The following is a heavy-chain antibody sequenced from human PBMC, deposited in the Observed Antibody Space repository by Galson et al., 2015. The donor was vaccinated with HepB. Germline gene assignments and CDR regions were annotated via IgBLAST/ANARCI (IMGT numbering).Heavy chain of an antibody. D-gene: IGHD3-16*01. CDR2: ISGGGSTAI. CDR1: GFTFSDSY. J-gene: IGHJ5*02. Sequence: SLRLPCAASGFTFSDSYMTWIRQAPGKGLECISYISGGGSTAIFYADSVKGRFTISRDNAKNSLYLQMTSLRAEDTAVYYCARATLGWFDPWGQGTLVTVSS. V-gene: IGHV3-11*01. CDR3: ARATLGWFDP.